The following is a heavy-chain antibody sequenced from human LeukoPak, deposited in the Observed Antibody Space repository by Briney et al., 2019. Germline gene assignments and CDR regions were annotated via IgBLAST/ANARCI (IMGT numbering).Heavy chain of an antibody. J-gene: IGHJ6*03. CDR3: AREGYYDSSGYRYYYYYMDV. D-gene: IGHD3-22*01. CDR2: IYTSGST. Sequence: SETLSLTCTVSGGSISSYYWSWIRQPAGKGLEWIGRIYTSGSTNYNPSLKSRVTISVDTSKNQFSLKLSSVTAADTAVYYCAREGYYDSSGYRYYYYYMDVWGKGTTVTISS. CDR1: GGSISSYY. V-gene: IGHV4-4*07.